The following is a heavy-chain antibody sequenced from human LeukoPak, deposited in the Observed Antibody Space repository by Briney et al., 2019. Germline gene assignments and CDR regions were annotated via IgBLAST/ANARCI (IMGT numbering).Heavy chain of an antibody. D-gene: IGHD2-2*01. CDR2: ISYDGSNK. J-gene: IGHJ4*02. CDR3: ARDDGSTGVVPAAIDY. Sequence: GGSLRLSCAASGFTFSSYAMHWVRQAPGKGLEWVAVISYDGSNKYYADSVKGRFTISRDNSKNTLYLQMNSLRAEDTAVYYCARDDGSTGVVPAAIDYWGQGTLVTVSS. V-gene: IGHV3-30-3*01. CDR1: GFTFSSYA.